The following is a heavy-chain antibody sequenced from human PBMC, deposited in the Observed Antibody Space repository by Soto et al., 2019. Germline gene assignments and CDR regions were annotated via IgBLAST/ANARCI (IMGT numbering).Heavy chain of an antibody. CDR3: ARDEVVYSGSGRNYYYGMDV. D-gene: IGHD3-10*01. J-gene: IGHJ6*02. Sequence: QVQLVESGGGVVQPGRSPRLSCAASGFTFSFYGMHWVRQAPGKGLEWVALIRSDGDTKYYADSVKGRFTIARDNSKITLFLEMNNLRVEDTAVYYCARDEVVYSGSGRNYYYGMDVWGQGTTVTVSS. CDR1: GFTFSFYG. CDR2: IRSDGDTK. V-gene: IGHV3-33*04.